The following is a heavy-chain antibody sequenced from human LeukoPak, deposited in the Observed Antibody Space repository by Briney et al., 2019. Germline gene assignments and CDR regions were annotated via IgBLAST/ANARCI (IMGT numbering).Heavy chain of an antibody. Sequence: GGSLRLSCAASGFTFSSYYMSWVRQAPGKGLEWVSSISSGSSYMFYADSVRGRFTISRDNAKNSLYLQMNSLRAEDTAVYYCARYSGSYRPFDYWGQGTLVTVSS. CDR2: ISSGSSYM. V-gene: IGHV3-21*01. CDR1: GFTFSSYY. D-gene: IGHD1-26*01. J-gene: IGHJ4*02. CDR3: ARYSGSYRPFDY.